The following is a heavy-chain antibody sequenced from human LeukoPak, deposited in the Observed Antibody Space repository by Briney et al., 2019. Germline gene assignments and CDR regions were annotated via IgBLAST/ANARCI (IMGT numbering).Heavy chain of an antibody. CDR1: GFTFSSYA. CDR2: ISYDGSNK. J-gene: IGHJ4*02. D-gene: IGHD6-19*01. CDR3: ARARYSSGLLDY. Sequence: GGSLRLSWAASGFTFSSYAMHWVRQAPGKGLEWVAVISYDGSNKYYADSVKGRFTISRDNSKNTLYLQMNSLRAEDTAVYYCARARYSSGLLDYWGQGTLVTVSS. V-gene: IGHV3-30*04.